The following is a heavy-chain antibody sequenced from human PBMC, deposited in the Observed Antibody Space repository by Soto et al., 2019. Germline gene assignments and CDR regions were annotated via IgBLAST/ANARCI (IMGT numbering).Heavy chain of an antibody. CDR1: GGTFSSYA. V-gene: IGHV1-69*06. CDR3: ARDVRDRPGYCTNGVCYYYYYGMDV. Sequence: SVKVSSKASGGTFSSYAISWVRQAPGQGLEWMGGIIPIFGTANYAQKFQGRVTITADKSTSTAYMELSSLRSEDTAVYYCARDVRDRPGYCTNGVCYYYYYGMDVWRQGPTVTVSS. D-gene: IGHD2-8*01. J-gene: IGHJ6*02. CDR2: IIPIFGTA.